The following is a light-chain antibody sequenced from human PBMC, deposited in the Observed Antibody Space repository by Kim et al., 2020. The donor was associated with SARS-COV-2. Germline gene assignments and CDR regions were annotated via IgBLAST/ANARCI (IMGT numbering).Light chain of an antibody. CDR3: MQAFQAPWT. CDR2: LGS. CDR1: QSLLHSNGYNY. V-gene: IGKV2-28*01. Sequence: PASISCRSGQSLLHSNGYNYLDWYLQKPGQSPHLLIHLGSNRASGVPDRFSGSGSGTDFILKISRVEAEDVGVYYCMQAFQAPWTIGQGTKVDIK. J-gene: IGKJ1*01.